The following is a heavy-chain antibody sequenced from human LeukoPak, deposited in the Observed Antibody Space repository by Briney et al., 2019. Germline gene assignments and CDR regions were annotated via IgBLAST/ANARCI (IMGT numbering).Heavy chain of an antibody. J-gene: IGHJ3*01. Sequence: SETLSLTCGVSGASVTSRFWSWIRQTPGMGLEWIGYISNRGSTGYKPSLRSRVTISVDSPKNEVSLNVRSVSAADTAVYYCAKGVSGTYYAFDVWGQGRTV. D-gene: IGHD1-26*01. CDR3: AKGVSGTYYAFDV. V-gene: IGHV4-59*02. CDR2: ISNRGST. CDR1: GASVTSRF.